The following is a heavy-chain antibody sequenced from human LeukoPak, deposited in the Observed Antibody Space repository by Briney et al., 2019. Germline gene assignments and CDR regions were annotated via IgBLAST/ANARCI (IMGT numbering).Heavy chain of an antibody. D-gene: IGHD1-7*01. J-gene: IGHJ6*03. Sequence: SVKVSCKASGGTFSSYAISWVRQAPGQGLKWMGRIIPIFGTANYAQKFQGRVTITTDESTSTAYMELSSLRSEDTAVYYCARDSDWNYERPYYMDVWGKGTTVTVSS. V-gene: IGHV1-69*05. CDR2: IIPIFGTA. CDR3: ARDSDWNYERPYYMDV. CDR1: GGTFSSYA.